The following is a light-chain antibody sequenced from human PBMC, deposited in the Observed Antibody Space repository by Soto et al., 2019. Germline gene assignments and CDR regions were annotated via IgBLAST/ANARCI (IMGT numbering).Light chain of an antibody. CDR1: QGINSY. Sequence: DLQLTQSPSFLSASVGDRVTITCRASQGINSYLAWYQQKPGKAPKLLIYAASTLQSGVPSRFSGSGSGTEFTLTISSLQPEDFATYYCLQLKSYPFTFGGGTKVEIK. V-gene: IGKV1-9*01. J-gene: IGKJ4*01. CDR3: LQLKSYPFT. CDR2: AAS.